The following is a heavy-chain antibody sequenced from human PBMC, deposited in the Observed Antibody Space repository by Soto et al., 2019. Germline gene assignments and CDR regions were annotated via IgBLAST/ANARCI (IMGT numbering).Heavy chain of an antibody. Sequence: SETLSLTCPVSGGSISSDYWSGIRQPAGKGLEWIGRIYTSGSTNYNPSLKSRVTMSVDTSKNQFSLKLSSVTAADTAVYYCARDLKYGKSGWFDPWGQGTLVTVS. D-gene: IGHD3-10*01. J-gene: IGHJ5*02. CDR3: ARDLKYGKSGWFDP. CDR2: IYTSGST. CDR1: GGSISSDY. V-gene: IGHV4-4*07.